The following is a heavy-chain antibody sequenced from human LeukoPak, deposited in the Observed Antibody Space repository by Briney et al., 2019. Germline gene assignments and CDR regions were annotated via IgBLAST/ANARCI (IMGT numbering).Heavy chain of an antibody. CDR1: GFTFSRYG. CDR3: ARVYYGSGSLYYYYYYMDV. Sequence: GGTLRLSCAGSGFTFSRYGMSWVRQAPGKGLEWVSAIGGSGVDTYYADSVKGRFTISRDNSKNTLYLQMNSLRAEDTAVYYCARVYYGSGSLYYYYYYMDVWGKGTTVTISS. D-gene: IGHD3-10*01. CDR2: IGGSGVDT. V-gene: IGHV3-23*01. J-gene: IGHJ6*03.